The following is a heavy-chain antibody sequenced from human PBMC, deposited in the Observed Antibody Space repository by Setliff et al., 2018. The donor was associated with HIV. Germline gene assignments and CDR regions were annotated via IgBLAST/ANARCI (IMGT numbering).Heavy chain of an antibody. V-gene: IGHV4-34*01. CDR3: ARAFEGYCSGASCHWLDA. CDR2: ISHSGRT. Sequence: SETLSLTCAVYGGSLTDYDWTWIRQTPAKGLEWIGEISHSGRTNYNPSLKTRLIISRDTSKNQFSLRLSSATVADTAIYYCARAFEGYCSGASCHWLDAWGQGTQVTVSS. J-gene: IGHJ5*02. CDR1: GGSLTDYD. D-gene: IGHD2-15*01.